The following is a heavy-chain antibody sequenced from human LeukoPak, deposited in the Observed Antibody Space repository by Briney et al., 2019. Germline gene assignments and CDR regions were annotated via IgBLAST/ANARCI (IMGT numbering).Heavy chain of an antibody. J-gene: IGHJ6*02. CDR1: GGAITGYY. D-gene: IGHD2-21*01. Sequence: TSETLSLTCTVSGGAITGYYWSWIRQPPGKGLEWIGYIYYSGSTNYNPSLKSRVTMSVDTSKKQFSLKLSSVTAADTAVYYCARVGGDYYGMDVWGQGTTVTVS. V-gene: IGHV4-59*01. CDR3: ARVGGDYYGMDV. CDR2: IYYSGST.